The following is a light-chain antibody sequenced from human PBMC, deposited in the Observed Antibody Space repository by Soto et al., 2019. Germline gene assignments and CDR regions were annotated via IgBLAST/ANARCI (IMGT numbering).Light chain of an antibody. Sequence: DIQMSQSPSSLSASVAYRFTITCQASQDITNYLNWYQQKPGKAPKLLIYDASNLETGVPSRFSGSGSGTDFTFTISNLQPEDIATYYCQHYDNFPITFGQGTRLENK. CDR1: QDITNY. CDR2: DAS. CDR3: QHYDNFPIT. V-gene: IGKV1-33*01. J-gene: IGKJ5*01.